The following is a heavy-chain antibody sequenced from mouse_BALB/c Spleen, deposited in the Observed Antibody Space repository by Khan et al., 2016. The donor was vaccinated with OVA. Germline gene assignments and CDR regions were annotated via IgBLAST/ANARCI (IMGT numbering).Heavy chain of an antibody. Sequence: QVQLKQSGAELARPGASVKMSCTASGYTFTSYTIHWIKLRPGQGLEWIGYINPSNGYTNYNQKFQDKATLTADTSSTTAYMQLSSLTSDDSAVEYCVRDEAEHGNGGCVADWGQGTTVTVSA. D-gene: IGHD3-3*01. J-gene: IGHJ3*01. CDR3: VRDEAEHGNGGCVAD. CDR2: INPSNGYT. CDR1: GYTFTSYT. V-gene: IGHV1-4*01.